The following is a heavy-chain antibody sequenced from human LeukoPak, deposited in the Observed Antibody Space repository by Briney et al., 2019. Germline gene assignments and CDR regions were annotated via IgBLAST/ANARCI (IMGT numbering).Heavy chain of an antibody. CDR2: ISSSSSYI. CDR3: ARASSTSCFDY. D-gene: IGHD2-2*01. CDR1: GFTFSGYA. Sequence: GGSLRLSCAASGFTFSGYAMSWVRQAPGKGLEWVSSISSSSSYIYYADSVKGRFTISRDNAKNSLYLQMNSLRAEDTAVYYCARASSTSCFDYWGQGTLVTVSS. J-gene: IGHJ4*02. V-gene: IGHV3-21*01.